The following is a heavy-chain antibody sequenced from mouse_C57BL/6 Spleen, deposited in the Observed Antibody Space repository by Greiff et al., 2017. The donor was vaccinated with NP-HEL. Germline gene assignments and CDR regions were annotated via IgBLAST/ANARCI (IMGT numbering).Heavy chain of an antibody. Sequence: VQLQQSGAELVRPGSSVKLSCKASGYTFTSYWMHWVKQRPIQGLEWIGNIDPSDSETHYNQKFKDKATLTVDKSSSPAYMQLSSLTSEDSAVYYCARREVYASKYFDVWGTGTTVTVSS. CDR1: GYTFTSYW. CDR2: IDPSDSET. V-gene: IGHV1-52*01. D-gene: IGHD1-1*01. J-gene: IGHJ1*03. CDR3: ARREVYASKYFDV.